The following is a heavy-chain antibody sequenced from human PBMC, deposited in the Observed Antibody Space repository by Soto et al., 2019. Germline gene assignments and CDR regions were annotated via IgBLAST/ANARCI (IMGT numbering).Heavy chain of an antibody. CDR1: GFTVSSNY. CDR2: IYSGGNT. CDR3: ARGDGCLRLFWDLEL. Sequence: EVQLVESGGGLVQPGGSLRLSCAASGFTVSSNYMSWVRQAPGKGLEWVSVIYSGGNTYYADSVKGRFTISRHNSTNTLLLQINSLSPEAMGVYYGARGDGCLRLFWDLELWGRGTLVTVSS. V-gene: IGHV3-53*04. J-gene: IGHJ2*01. D-gene: IGHD3-16*01.